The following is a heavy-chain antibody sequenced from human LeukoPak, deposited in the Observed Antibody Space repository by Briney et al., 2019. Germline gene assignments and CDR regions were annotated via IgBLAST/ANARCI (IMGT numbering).Heavy chain of an antibody. J-gene: IGHJ4*02. CDR1: GFTFSSYS. Sequence: GGSLRLSCAASGFTFSSYSMNWVRQAPGKGLEWVSSISSSSSYIYYADSVKGRFTISRDNAKNSLYLQMNSLRAEDTAVYFCAREEGGYGDWFDYWGQGTLVTVSS. D-gene: IGHD4-17*01. CDR2: ISSSSSYI. V-gene: IGHV3-21*01. CDR3: AREEGGYGDWFDY.